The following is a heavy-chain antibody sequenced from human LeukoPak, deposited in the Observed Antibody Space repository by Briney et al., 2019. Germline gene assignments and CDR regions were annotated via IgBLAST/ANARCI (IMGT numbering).Heavy chain of an antibody. D-gene: IGHD3-16*01. CDR3: ATTRGRNFDY. J-gene: IGHJ4*02. CDR2: ISSSSSTI. V-gene: IGHV3-48*02. Sequence: PGGSLRLSCAASGFTSSTYSMNWVRQAPGKGLEWVSYISSSSSTIYYADSVKGRFTISRDNAKNSLYLQMNSLRDEDTAVYYCATTRGRNFDYWGQGALVTVSS. CDR1: GFTSSTYS.